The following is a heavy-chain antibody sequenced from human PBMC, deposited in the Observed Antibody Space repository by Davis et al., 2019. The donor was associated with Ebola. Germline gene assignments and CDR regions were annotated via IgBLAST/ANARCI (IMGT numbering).Heavy chain of an antibody. CDR3: ARSGGGYGSGRDDY. D-gene: IGHD3-10*01. J-gene: IGHJ4*02. CDR2: ISAYNGNT. V-gene: IGHV1-18*01. Sequence: ASVTVSCKASGYTFTSYGISWLRQAPGQGLEWMGWISAYNGNTNYAQKLQGRVTMTTDTSTSTAYMELRSLRSDDTAVYYCARSGGGYGSGRDDYWGQGTLVTVSS. CDR1: GYTFTSYG.